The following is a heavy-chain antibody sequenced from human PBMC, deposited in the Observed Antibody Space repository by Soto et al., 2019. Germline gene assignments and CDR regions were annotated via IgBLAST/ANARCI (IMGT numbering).Heavy chain of an antibody. V-gene: IGHV3-7*01. Sequence: GGSLRLSCAASGFTFSSYWMSWVRQAPGKGLEWVANIKQDGSEKYYVDSVKGRFTISRDNAKNSLYLQMNSLRAEGTAVYYCARDLVEVGNWGSYRSYDAFDIWGQGTMVTVSS. D-gene: IGHD3-16*02. CDR3: ARDLVEVGNWGSYRSYDAFDI. CDR2: IKQDGSEK. J-gene: IGHJ3*02. CDR1: GFTFSSYW.